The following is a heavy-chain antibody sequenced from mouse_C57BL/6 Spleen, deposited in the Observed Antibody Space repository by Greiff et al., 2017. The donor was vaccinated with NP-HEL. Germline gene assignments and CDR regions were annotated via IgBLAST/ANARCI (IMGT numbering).Heavy chain of an antibody. J-gene: IGHJ4*01. V-gene: IGHV5-9-1*02. CDR3: TRDGGVDSSDAMDY. Sequence: EVQVVESGEGLVKPGGSLKLSCAASGFTFSSYAMSWVRQTPEKRLEWVAYISSGGDYIYYADTVKGRFTISRDNARNTLYLQMSSLKSEDTAMYYCTRDGGVDSSDAMDYWGQGTSVTVSS. D-gene: IGHD3-2*02. CDR2: ISSGGDYI. CDR1: GFTFSSYA.